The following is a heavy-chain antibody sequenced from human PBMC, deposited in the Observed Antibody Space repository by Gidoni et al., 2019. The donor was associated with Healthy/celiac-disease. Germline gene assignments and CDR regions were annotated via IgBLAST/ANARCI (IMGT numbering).Heavy chain of an antibody. CDR2: IYYSGST. CDR1: GGSISSYY. CDR3: ARDLKGRGRLDY. J-gene: IGHJ4*02. V-gene: IGHV4-59*01. D-gene: IGHD3-10*01. Sequence: QVQLQESGPGLVKPSETLYLTCTVSGGSISSYYWSWIRQPPGKGLEWIGYIYYSGSTNYNPSLKSRVTISVDTSKNQFSLKLSSVTAADTAVYYCARDLKGRGRLDYWGQGTLVTVSS.